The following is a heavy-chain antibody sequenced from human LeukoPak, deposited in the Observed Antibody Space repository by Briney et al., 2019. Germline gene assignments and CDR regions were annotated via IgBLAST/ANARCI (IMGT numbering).Heavy chain of an antibody. V-gene: IGHV4-34*01. J-gene: IGHJ4*02. D-gene: IGHD3-3*01. CDR2: IDHSGSS. CDR3: ARGLEDRISIFGGVKFYYFDF. Sequence: KTSETLSLTCAVYGGSFSNYYWTWIRQPPGKGLEWIGEIDHSGSSHYNPSLKSRVTISVDTSKNQLSLKLSSVTAADTAVYYCARGLEDRISIFGGVKFYYFDFWGQGTLVTVSS. CDR1: GGSFSNYY.